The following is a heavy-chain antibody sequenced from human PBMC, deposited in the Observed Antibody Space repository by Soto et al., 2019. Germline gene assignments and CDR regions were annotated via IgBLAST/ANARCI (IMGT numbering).Heavy chain of an antibody. Sequence: GVLRLSCTASGFTFGDYAMSWFRQAPGKGLEWVGFIRSKAYGGTTEYAASVKGRFTISRDDSKSIAYLQMNSLKTEDTAVYYCTRDVYYYGMDVWGQGTTVTVSS. CDR2: IRSKAYGGTT. CDR1: GFTFGDYA. J-gene: IGHJ6*02. V-gene: IGHV3-49*03. CDR3: TRDVYYYGMDV.